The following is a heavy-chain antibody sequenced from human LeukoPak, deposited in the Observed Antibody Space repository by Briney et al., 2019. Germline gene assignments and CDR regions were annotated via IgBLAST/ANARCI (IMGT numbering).Heavy chain of an antibody. D-gene: IGHD1-1*01. J-gene: IGHJ3*02. Sequence: GGSLRLSCAASGFTFSSYGMHWVRQAPGKGLEWVAVISYDGSNKYYADSVKGRFTISRDNSKNTLYLQMNSLRAEDTAVYYCARKWNGAFDIWDQGTMVTVSS. V-gene: IGHV3-30*03. CDR2: ISYDGSNK. CDR1: GFTFSSYG. CDR3: ARKWNGAFDI.